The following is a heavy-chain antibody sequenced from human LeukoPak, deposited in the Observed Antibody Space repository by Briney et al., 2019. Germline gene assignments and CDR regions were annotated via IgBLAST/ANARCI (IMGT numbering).Heavy chain of an antibody. CDR3: ARDLPSGVAVAAPDAFDI. Sequence: GGSLRLSCAASGFTFSSYSMNWVRQAPGKGLEWVSYISSSSTIYYADSVKGRFTISRDNTKNSLYLQMNSLRAEDTAVYYCARDLPSGVAVAAPDAFDIWGQGTMVTVSS. J-gene: IGHJ3*02. V-gene: IGHV3-48*01. CDR1: GFTFSSYS. CDR2: ISSSSTI. D-gene: IGHD6-19*01.